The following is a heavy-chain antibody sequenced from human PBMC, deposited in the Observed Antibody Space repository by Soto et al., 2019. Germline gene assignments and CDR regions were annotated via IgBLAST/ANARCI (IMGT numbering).Heavy chain of an antibody. D-gene: IGHD6-13*01. CDR2: IYHSGST. Sequence: QVQLQESGPGLVKPSGTLSLTCAVSSGSISSSNWWSWVRQPPGKGLEWIGEIYHSGSTNYNPSLKIRVTISVDKSKNQFSLKLSSVTAADTAVYYCARKISSWYDFYFDYWGQGTLVTVSS. J-gene: IGHJ4*02. V-gene: IGHV4-4*02. CDR3: ARKISSWYDFYFDY. CDR1: SGSISSSNW.